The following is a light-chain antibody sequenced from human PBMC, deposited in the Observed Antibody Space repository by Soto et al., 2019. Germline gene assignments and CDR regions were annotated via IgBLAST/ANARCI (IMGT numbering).Light chain of an antibody. CDR3: QQYNCYSTWT. Sequence: DIQLTQSPSTLSASVGDRVTIACRASQSISRWLAWYQHKPGKAPKVLIWDASSLHSGVPSRSSGSATRTEGTNTISTLQPDNFATYSCQQYNCYSTWTFAQGTKVEMK. CDR2: DAS. J-gene: IGKJ1*01. CDR1: QSISRW. V-gene: IGKV1-5*01.